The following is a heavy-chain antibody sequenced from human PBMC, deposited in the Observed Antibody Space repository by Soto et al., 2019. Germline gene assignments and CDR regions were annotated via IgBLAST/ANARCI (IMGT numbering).Heavy chain of an antibody. CDR2: INPSGGST. Sequence: SVKVSCKASGYTFTSYYMHWVRQAPGQGLEWMGIINPSGGSTSYAQKFQGRVTMTRDTSTSTVYMELSSLRSEDTAVYYCARVPVGIVATTIIGKDYFDYWGQGTLVTVSS. D-gene: IGHD5-12*01. V-gene: IGHV1-46*01. CDR1: GYTFTSYY. J-gene: IGHJ4*02. CDR3: ARVPVGIVATTIIGKDYFDY.